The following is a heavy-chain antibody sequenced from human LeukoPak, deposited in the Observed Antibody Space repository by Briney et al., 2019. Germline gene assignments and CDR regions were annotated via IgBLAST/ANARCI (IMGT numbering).Heavy chain of an antibody. V-gene: IGHV1-18*01. CDR2: ISAYNGNT. Sequence: EASVKVSCKASGYTFTIYGISWVRQAPGQGLEWMGWISAYNGNTNYAQKLQGRVTMTTDTSTSTAYMELRSLRSDDTAVYYCARAGWYSSGWYLDYWGQGTLVTVSS. D-gene: IGHD6-19*01. CDR3: ARAGWYSSGWYLDY. CDR1: GYTFTIYG. J-gene: IGHJ4*02.